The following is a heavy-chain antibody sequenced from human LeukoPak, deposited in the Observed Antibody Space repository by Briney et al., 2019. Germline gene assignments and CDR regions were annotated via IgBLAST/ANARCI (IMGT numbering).Heavy chain of an antibody. D-gene: IGHD2-2*01. V-gene: IGHV1-69*05. CDR2: IIPIFGTA. CDR1: GGTFSSYA. Sequence: RRASVKVSCKASGGTFSSYAISWVRQAPGQGLEWMGGIIPIFGTANYAQKFQGRVTITTDESTSTAYMELSSLRSEDTAVYYCARGVGYCSSTSCFSSPRWFDPWGQGTLVTVSS. J-gene: IGHJ5*02. CDR3: ARGVGYCSSTSCFSSPRWFDP.